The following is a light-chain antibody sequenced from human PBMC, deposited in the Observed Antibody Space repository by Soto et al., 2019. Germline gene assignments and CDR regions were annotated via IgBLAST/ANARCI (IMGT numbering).Light chain of an antibody. CDR3: QQYDNLPLT. J-gene: IGKJ3*01. CDR2: DAS. V-gene: IGKV1-33*01. CDR1: QDISNY. Sequence: DIQMTQSPSSLSASVGDRVTITCQASQDISNYLNWYQQKSGKAPKLLIYDASNLDTGVPSRFSGSGSGTDFIFNISSLQPEDVATYYCQQYDNLPLTFGPGTKVDVK.